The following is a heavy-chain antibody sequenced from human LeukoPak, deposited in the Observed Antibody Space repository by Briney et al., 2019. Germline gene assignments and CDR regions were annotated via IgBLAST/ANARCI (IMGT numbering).Heavy chain of an antibody. CDR3: ARDGMYYLDY. CDR1: GFTFSSYA. V-gene: IGHV3-30-3*01. CDR2: ISYDGSNK. D-gene: IGHD2-8*01. Sequence: PGGSLRLSRAASGFTFSSYAMHWVRQAPGKGLEWVAVISYDGSNKYYADSVKGRFTISRDNSKNTLYLQMNSLRAEDTAVYYCARDGMYYLDYWGQGTLVTVSS. J-gene: IGHJ4*02.